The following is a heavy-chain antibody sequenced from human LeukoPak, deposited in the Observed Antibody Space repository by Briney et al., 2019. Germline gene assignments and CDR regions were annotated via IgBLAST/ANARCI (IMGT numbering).Heavy chain of an antibody. CDR2: IYYSGST. J-gene: IGHJ3*02. D-gene: IGHD3-22*01. V-gene: IGHV4-39*07. CDR3: ARVVVAAAFDI. CDR1: GGSISSSSYY. Sequence: SETLSLTCTVSGGSISSSSYYWGWIRQPPGKGLEWIGSIYYSGSTYYNPSLKSRVTISVDTSKNQFSLKLSSVTAADTAVYYCARVVVAAAFDIWGQGTMVTVSS.